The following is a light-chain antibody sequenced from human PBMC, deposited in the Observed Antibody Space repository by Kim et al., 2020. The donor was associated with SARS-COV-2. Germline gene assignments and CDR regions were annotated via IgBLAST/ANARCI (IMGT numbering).Light chain of an antibody. CDR1: KLGDKY. CDR3: QAWDSSTAG. J-gene: IGLJ1*01. V-gene: IGLV3-1*01. Sequence: SYELTQPPSVSVSPGQTASITCSGAKLGDKYACWYQQKPGQSPVLVIYQDSKRPSGIPERFSGSNSGNTATLTISGTQAMDEADYYCQAWDSSTAGVGTG. CDR2: QDS.